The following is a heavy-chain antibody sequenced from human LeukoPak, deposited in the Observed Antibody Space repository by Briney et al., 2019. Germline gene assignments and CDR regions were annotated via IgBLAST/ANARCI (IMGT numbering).Heavy chain of an antibody. CDR3: ARDSPGIGWFGDQIPWFDP. CDR1: GGPISSYY. J-gene: IGHJ5*02. Sequence: PSETLSLTCTVSGGPISSYYWSWIRQPAGKGLEWIGRIYTSGSTNYNPSLKSRVTMSVDTSKNQFSLKLSSVTAADTAVYYCARDSPGIGWFGDQIPWFDPWGQGTLVTVSS. CDR2: IYTSGST. V-gene: IGHV4-4*07. D-gene: IGHD3-10*01.